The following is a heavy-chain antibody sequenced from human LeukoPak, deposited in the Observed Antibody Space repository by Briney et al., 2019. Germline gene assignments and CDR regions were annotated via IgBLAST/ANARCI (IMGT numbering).Heavy chain of an antibody. Sequence: GESLKISCKGSGYSFTTYWIGWVRQMPGRGLEWMGLIYPGDSDTRYGPSFQGQVTISADRSISTAYLQWSSLKASDTAMYYCARAGIDRDFDYWGQGTLVTVSS. CDR3: ARAGIDRDFDY. V-gene: IGHV5-51*01. D-gene: IGHD6-13*01. CDR2: IYPGDSDT. CDR1: GYSFTTYW. J-gene: IGHJ4*02.